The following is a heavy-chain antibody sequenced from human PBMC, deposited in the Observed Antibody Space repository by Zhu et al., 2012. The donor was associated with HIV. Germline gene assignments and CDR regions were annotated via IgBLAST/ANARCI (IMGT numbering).Heavy chain of an antibody. D-gene: IGHD6-13*01. Sequence: QVQLQESGPGLVKPSETLSLTCIVSGGSISSSSYYWGWIRQPPGKGLEWIGSIYYSGSTYYNPSLKSRVTISVHMSKNQFSLKLSSVTAADTAVYYCARGRDAGLAAGWFDPVGPGNPGHRLL. CDR1: GGSISSSSYY. CDR2: IYYSGST. V-gene: IGHV4-39*07. J-gene: IGHJ5*02. CDR3: ARGRDAGLAAGWFDP.